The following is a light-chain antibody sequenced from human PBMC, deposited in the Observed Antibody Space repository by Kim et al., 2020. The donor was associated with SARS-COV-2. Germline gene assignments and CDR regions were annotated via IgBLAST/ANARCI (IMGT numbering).Light chain of an antibody. J-gene: IGLJ2*01. V-gene: IGLV2-14*03. CDR2: DVS. Sequence: GRSVTLTATGTSGDVGGYNYVSGNQHHPGKAPKLIFNDVSNRPSGVSNRFSGSKSGNTASLTISGLQAEDGADYYCSSYTSSSRVVLGGGPQLTVL. CDR3: SSYTSSSRVV. CDR1: SGDVGGYNY.